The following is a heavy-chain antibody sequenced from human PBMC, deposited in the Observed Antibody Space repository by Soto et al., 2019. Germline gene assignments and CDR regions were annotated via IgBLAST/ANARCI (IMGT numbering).Heavy chain of an antibody. Sequence: ASVKVSCKASGYTFTSYDINWVRQDTGQGLEWMGWMNPNSGNTGYAQKFQGRVTMTRNTSISTAYMELSSLRSEDTAVYYCAIIGGYCSGGSCYSEYYGMDVWGQGTTVTVSS. J-gene: IGHJ6*02. CDR1: GYTFTSYD. D-gene: IGHD2-15*01. CDR2: MNPNSGNT. CDR3: AIIGGYCSGGSCYSEYYGMDV. V-gene: IGHV1-8*01.